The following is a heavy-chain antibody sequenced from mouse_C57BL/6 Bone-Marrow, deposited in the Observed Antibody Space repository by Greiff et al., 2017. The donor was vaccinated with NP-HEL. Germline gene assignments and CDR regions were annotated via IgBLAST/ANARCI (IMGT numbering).Heavy chain of an antibody. CDR3: ARLITTVTDYFDY. V-gene: IGHV7-3*01. CDR1: GFTFTDYY. CDR2: IRNKANGYTT. D-gene: IGHD1-1*01. Sequence: DVKLVESGGGLVQPGGSLSLSCAASGFTFTDYYMSWVRQPPGKALEWLGFIRNKANGYTTEYSASVKGRFTISRDNSQSILYLQMNALRAEDSATYYCARLITTVTDYFDYWGRGTTLTVSS. J-gene: IGHJ2*01.